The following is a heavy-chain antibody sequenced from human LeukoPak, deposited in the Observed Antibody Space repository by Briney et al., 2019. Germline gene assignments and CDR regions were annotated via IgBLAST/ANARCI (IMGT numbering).Heavy chain of an antibody. J-gene: IGHJ4*02. CDR2: ISAYNGNT. CDR3: ARDRLSGVITPVADY. CDR1: GYTFTSYG. V-gene: IGHV1-18*01. D-gene: IGHD3-22*01. Sequence: EASVRVSCKASGYTFTSYGISWVRQAPGQGLEWMGWISAYNGNTNYAQKLQGRVTMTTDTSTSTAYMELRSLRSDDTAVYYCARDRLSGVITPVADYWGQGTLVTVSS.